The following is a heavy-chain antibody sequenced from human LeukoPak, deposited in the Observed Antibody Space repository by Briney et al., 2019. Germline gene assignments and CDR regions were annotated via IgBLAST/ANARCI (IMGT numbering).Heavy chain of an antibody. V-gene: IGHV3-11*01. D-gene: IGHD3-9*01. Sequence: KPGGSLRLSCAASGFTFSDYYMSWIRQAPGKGLAWVSYISSSGSTIYYADSVKGRFTTSRDNAKNSLYLQMNSLRAEDTAVYYCARHGSNYDILTGYYTNDAFDIWGQGTMVTVSS. J-gene: IGHJ3*02. CDR1: GFTFSDYY. CDR3: ARHGSNYDILTGYYTNDAFDI. CDR2: ISSSGSTI.